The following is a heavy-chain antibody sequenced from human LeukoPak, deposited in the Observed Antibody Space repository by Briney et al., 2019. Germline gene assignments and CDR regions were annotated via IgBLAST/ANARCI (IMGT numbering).Heavy chain of an antibody. D-gene: IGHD3-22*01. CDR1: GFTFSSYG. J-gene: IGHJ6*03. CDR2: IRYDGSNK. Sequence: GGSLRLSCAASGFTFSSYGMHWVRQAPGKGLEWVAFIRYDGSNKYYADSVKGRFTISRDNSKNTLYLQMNSLKAEATAVYYCAKAAYITNDGSGYSRDYYYYMDVWGKGTTVTVSS. CDR3: AKAAYITNDGSGYSRDYYYYMDV. V-gene: IGHV3-30*02.